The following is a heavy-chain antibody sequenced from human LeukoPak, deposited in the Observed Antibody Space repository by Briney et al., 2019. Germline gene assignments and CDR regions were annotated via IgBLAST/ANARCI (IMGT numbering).Heavy chain of an antibody. V-gene: IGHV3-7*01. J-gene: IGHJ4*02. CDR3: ARDSAYFRFDY. D-gene: IGHD3-16*01. CDR2: IKEDGSEY. CDR1: GFTCSSSW. Sequence: GGSLRLSCAASGFTCSSSWMTWVRQAPGEGLEWVANIKEDGSEYNYVDSVKGRFTISRDNAKKSLYLQMNSLRAEDTAVYYCARDSAYFRFDYWGQGTLVTVSS.